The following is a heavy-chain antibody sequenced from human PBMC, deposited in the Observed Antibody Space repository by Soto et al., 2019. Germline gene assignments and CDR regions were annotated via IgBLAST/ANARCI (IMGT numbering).Heavy chain of an antibody. J-gene: IGHJ4*02. CDR1: GSTFASNP. Sequence: EVQLLESGGGLVQPGGPLGPPFAAPGSTFASNPIGGVRRPQGRGREGVSAISGSGGSTYYADSVKGRFTISRDNSKNTLYLQMNSLRAEDTAVYYCARVDFWSGYHYYFDYWGQGTLVTVSS. CDR3: ARVDFWSGYHYYFDY. V-gene: IGHV3-23*01. D-gene: IGHD3-3*01. CDR2: ISGSGGST.